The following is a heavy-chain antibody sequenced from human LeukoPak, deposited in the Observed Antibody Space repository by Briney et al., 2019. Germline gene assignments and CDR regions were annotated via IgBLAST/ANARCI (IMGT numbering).Heavy chain of an antibody. Sequence: GSLRLSCAASGFTFTSYSMNWVRQAPGKGLEWVSTISGGGGSTYYADSVKGRFTISRDNSKNTLYLQVNSLRAEDTAVYYCAKGGKWDVTPFDCWGQGTLVTVSS. CDR2: ISGGGGST. D-gene: IGHD1-26*01. V-gene: IGHV3-23*01. CDR1: GFTFTSYS. CDR3: AKGGKWDVTPFDC. J-gene: IGHJ4*02.